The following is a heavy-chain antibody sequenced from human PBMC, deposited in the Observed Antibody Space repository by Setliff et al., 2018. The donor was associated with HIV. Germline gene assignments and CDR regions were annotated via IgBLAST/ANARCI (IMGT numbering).Heavy chain of an antibody. D-gene: IGHD3-22*01. J-gene: IGHJ4*02. CDR2: ISSSSSYI. V-gene: IGHV3-21*01. CDR3: ARDVDYDFTFFDY. CDR1: GFTFSSYE. Sequence: PGGSLRLSCAASGFTFSSYEMNWVRQAPGKGLEWVSSISSSSSYIYYADSVKGRFSISRDNAKNSLYLQMSSLRAEDTAVYYCARDVDYDFTFFDYWGQGTLVTVSS.